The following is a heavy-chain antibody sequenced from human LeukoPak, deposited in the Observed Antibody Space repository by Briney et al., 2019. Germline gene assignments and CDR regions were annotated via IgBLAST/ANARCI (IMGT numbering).Heavy chain of an antibody. V-gene: IGHV4-59*01. Sequence: SETLSLTCTVSGGSISSYYWSWIRQPPGKGLEWIGYIYYSGSTNYNPSLKSRVTISVDTSKNQLSLKLSSVTAADTAVYYCARVGTTVTTRSYWYFDLWGRGTLVTVSS. J-gene: IGHJ2*01. CDR2: IYYSGST. D-gene: IGHD4-17*01. CDR3: ARVGTTVTTRSYWYFDL. CDR1: GGSISSYY.